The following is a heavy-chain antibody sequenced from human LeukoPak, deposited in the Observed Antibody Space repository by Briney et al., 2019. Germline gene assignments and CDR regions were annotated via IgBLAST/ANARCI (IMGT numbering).Heavy chain of an antibody. Sequence: GGSLRLSCAASGFTFSSYGMHWVRQAPGKGLEWVAVISYDGSNKYYADSVKGRFTITRDNSKNTLYLQMNSLRAEDTAVYYCARDHSHILTGTHAHWGQGTLVTVSS. CDR2: ISYDGSNK. V-gene: IGHV3-30*03. CDR1: GFTFSSYG. CDR3: ARDHSHILTGTHAH. D-gene: IGHD3-9*01. J-gene: IGHJ4*02.